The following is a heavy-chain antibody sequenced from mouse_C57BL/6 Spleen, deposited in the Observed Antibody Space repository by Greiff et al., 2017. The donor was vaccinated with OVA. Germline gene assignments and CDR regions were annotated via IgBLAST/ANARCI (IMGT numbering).Heavy chain of an antibody. Sequence: QVQLQQPGAELVKPGASVKLSCKASGYTFTSYWMHWVKQRPGQGLEWIGMIHPNSGSTNYNEKFKSKATLTVDKSSSTAYMQLSSLTSEDSAVYYCARRPYYYGSSYYFDYWGQGTTLTVSS. V-gene: IGHV1-64*01. CDR3: ARRPYYYGSSYYFDY. J-gene: IGHJ2*01. CDR2: IHPNSGST. D-gene: IGHD1-1*01. CDR1: GYTFTSYW.